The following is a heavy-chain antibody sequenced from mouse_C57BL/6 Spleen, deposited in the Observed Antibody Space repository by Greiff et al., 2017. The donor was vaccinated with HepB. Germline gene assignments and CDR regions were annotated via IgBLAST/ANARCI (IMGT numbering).Heavy chain of an antibody. CDR2: ISYDGSN. CDR3: ASYSNYLYYYAMDY. Sequence: ESGPGLVKPSQSLSLTCSVTGYSITSGYYWNWIRQFPGNKLEWMGYISYDGSNNYNPSLKNRISITRDTSKNQFFLKLNSVTTEDTATYYCASYSNYLYYYAMDYWGQGTSVTVSS. J-gene: IGHJ4*01. D-gene: IGHD2-5*01. CDR1: GYSITSGYY. V-gene: IGHV3-6*01.